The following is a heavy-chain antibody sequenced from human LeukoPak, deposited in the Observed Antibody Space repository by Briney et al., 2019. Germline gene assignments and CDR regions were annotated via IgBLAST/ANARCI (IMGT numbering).Heavy chain of an antibody. J-gene: IGHJ6*02. CDR3: ARGGTYYDFWSGYYQTDYYYYGMDV. Sequence: PGGSLRLSCAASGFTFSSYWMSWVRQAPGKGLVWVSRINSDGSSTSYADSVKGRFTISRDNAKNTLYLQMNSLRAEDTAVYYCARGGTYYDFWSGYYQTDYYYYGMDVWGQGTTVTVSS. V-gene: IGHV3-74*01. CDR2: INSDGSST. CDR1: GFTFSSYW. D-gene: IGHD3-3*01.